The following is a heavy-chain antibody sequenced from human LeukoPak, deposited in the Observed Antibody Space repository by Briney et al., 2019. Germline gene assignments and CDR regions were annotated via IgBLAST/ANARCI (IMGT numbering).Heavy chain of an antibody. J-gene: IGHJ4*02. CDR2: ISGSGGST. V-gene: IGHV3-23*01. CDR3: AKSRERNRGGVFDY. D-gene: IGHD1-1*01. CDR1: GFTFSSYG. Sequence: GGSLRLSCAASGFTFSSYGMSWVRQAPGKGLEWVSAISGSGGSTYYADSVKGRFTISRDNSKITLYLQMNSLRAEDTAVYYCAKSRERNRGGVFDYWGQGTLVTVSS.